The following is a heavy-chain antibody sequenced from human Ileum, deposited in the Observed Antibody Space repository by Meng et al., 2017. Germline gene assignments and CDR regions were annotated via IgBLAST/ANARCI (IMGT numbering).Heavy chain of an antibody. CDR2: ISYDGSNK. D-gene: IGHD3-22*01. CDR1: GFTLSRYA. CDR3: ARDDDSRRVPFDY. Sequence: GGSLRLPCAASGFTLSRYAMHWVRQAPGKGLEWVTFISYDGSNKYYVDSVKGRFTISRDNSKNTLYLQMNSLRAEDTAVYYCARDDDSRRVPFDYWGQGTLVTVSS. V-gene: IGHV3-30*01. J-gene: IGHJ4*02.